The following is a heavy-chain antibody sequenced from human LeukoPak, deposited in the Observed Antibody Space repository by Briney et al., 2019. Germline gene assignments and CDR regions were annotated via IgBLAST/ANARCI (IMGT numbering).Heavy chain of an antibody. CDR2: IKQDGSEK. CDR3: ARDDDWNYEDY. D-gene: IGHD1-7*01. CDR1: GFMFSSYW. V-gene: IGHV3-7*01. J-gene: IGHJ4*02. Sequence: PGGSLRLSCAASGFMFSSYWMSWVRQAPGKGLEWVANIKQDGSEKYYVDSVKGRFTMSRDNAKNSLYLQMNSLRAEDTAVYYCARDDDWNYEDYWGQGTLVTVSS.